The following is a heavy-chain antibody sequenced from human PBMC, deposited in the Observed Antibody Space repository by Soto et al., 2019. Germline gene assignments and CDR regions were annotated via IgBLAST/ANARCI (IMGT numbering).Heavy chain of an antibody. V-gene: IGHV4-59*04. CDR3: ARLEGLATISYYFDF. D-gene: IGHD1-1*01. CDR1: GGSISSYY. Sequence: SETLSLTCTVSGGSISSYYWSWIRQPPGKGLDWIGCVYYRGNAYYNPSLQTRVTISLDKSKSQFSLKLNSVTAADSAVYFCARLEGLATISYYFDFWGPGALVTVSS. CDR2: VYYRGNA. J-gene: IGHJ4*02.